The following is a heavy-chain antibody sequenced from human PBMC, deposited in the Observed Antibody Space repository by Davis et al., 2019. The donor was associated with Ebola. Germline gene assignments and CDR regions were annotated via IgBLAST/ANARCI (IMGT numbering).Heavy chain of an antibody. V-gene: IGHV1-8*01. Sequence: ASVKVSCKASGYTFTSYDINWVRQATGQGLEWMGWMNPNSGNTGYAQKFQGRVTMTRNTSISTAYMELSSLRSEDTAVYYCARMPARIERRPGDDGFDVWGQGTMVTVSS. CDR1: GYTFTSYD. CDR2: MNPNSGNT. J-gene: IGHJ3*01. CDR3: ARMPARIERRPGDDGFDV. D-gene: IGHD6-6*01.